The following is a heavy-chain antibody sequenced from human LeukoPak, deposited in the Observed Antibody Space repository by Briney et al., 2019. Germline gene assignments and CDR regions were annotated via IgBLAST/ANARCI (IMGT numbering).Heavy chain of an antibody. Sequence: SETLSLTCTVSGGSISSYYWSWIRQPPGKGLEWIGYIYYSGSTNYNPSLKSRVTISVDTSKNQFSLKLSSVTAADTAVYYCARHQWQGDYFDYWGQGTLVTVSS. D-gene: IGHD6-19*01. V-gene: IGHV4-59*08. CDR2: IYYSGST. CDR3: ARHQWQGDYFDY. CDR1: GGSISSYY. J-gene: IGHJ4*02.